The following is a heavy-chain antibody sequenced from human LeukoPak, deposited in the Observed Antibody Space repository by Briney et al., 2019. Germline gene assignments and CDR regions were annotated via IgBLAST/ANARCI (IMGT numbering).Heavy chain of an antibody. Sequence: SETLSLTCTVSGVSISSYYWSWIRQPAGKGLEWIGCIYTSGSTNYNPSLKSRVTMSVDTSKNQFSLKLSSVTDAETAVYYCARVVRLISSWYGRYYYYYGMDVWGQGTTVTVSS. V-gene: IGHV4-4*07. D-gene: IGHD6-13*01. CDR2: IYTSGST. J-gene: IGHJ6*02. CDR1: GVSISSYY. CDR3: ARVVRLISSWYGRYYYYYGMDV.